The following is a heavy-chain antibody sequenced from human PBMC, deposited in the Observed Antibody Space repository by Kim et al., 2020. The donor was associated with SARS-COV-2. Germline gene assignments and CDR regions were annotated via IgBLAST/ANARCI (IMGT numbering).Heavy chain of an antibody. J-gene: IGHJ4*02. CDR3: ARDMSGVFDY. Sequence: GGSLRLSCEVSGIAFSAYVMFWVRQVPGKGLEWVAINPSHSGDIYYADSVRGRFTVSRDNSKNTLYLQMNDLRADDTAVYYCARDMSGVFDYWGQGTLVTVSS. V-gene: IGHV3-33*05. CDR2: NPSHSGDI. CDR1: GIAFSAYV.